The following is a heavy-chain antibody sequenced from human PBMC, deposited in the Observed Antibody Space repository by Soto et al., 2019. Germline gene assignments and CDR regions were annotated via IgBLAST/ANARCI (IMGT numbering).Heavy chain of an antibody. Sequence: PGGSLRLSCAASGFTFSTCGMGWVRQAPGKGLEWVSTISSSGSNTYYADSVKGRFTIARDTSKNTLFLQMNSLRAEDTAVYYCAKYAYSGTYIDYWGQGSLVSVSS. J-gene: IGHJ4*02. CDR2: ISSSGSNT. V-gene: IGHV3-23*01. CDR1: GFTFSTCG. D-gene: IGHD1-26*01. CDR3: AKYAYSGTYIDY.